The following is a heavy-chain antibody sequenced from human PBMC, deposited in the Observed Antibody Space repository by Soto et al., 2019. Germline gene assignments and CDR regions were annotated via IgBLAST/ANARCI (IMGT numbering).Heavy chain of an antibody. CDR3: DRRITATTYYYYYYMDV. CDR1: GGSFSGYY. V-gene: IGHV4-34*01. CDR2: INHSGST. J-gene: IGHJ6*03. D-gene: IGHD1-7*01. Sequence: SETLSLTCAVYGGSFSGYYWSWIRQPPGKGLEWIGEINHSGSTNYNPSLKSRVTISVDTSKNQFSLKLSSVTAADTAVYYCDRRITATTYYYYYYMDVWGKGTTVTVSS.